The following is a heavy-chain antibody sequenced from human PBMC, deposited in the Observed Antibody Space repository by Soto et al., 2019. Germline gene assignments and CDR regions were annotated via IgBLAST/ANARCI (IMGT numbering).Heavy chain of an antibody. J-gene: IGHJ5*02. Sequence: EVQLLESGGGLVQPGGSLRLSCAGSGFIFRNYGMSWVRQAPGKGLEWVSAISGDGTGTYYADSVKGRFAISRDNSRNTLHLQMSSLRAEDTALYYCVFYDVLTGYDHWGQGTLVTVSS. CDR2: ISGDGTGT. CDR3: VFYDVLTGYDH. CDR1: GFIFRNYG. V-gene: IGHV3-23*01. D-gene: IGHD3-9*01.